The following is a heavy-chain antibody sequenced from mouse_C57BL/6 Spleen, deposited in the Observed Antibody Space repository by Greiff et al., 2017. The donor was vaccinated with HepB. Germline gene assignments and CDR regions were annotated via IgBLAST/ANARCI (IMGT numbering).Heavy chain of an antibody. Sequence: VKLMESGPELVKPGASVKISCKASGYAFSSSWMNWVKQRPGKGLEWIGRIYPGDGDTNYNGKFKGKATLTADKSSSTAYMQLSSLTSEDSAVYFCARPVVAEGYYFDYWGQGTTLTVSS. CDR2: IYPGDGDT. V-gene: IGHV1-82*01. CDR1: GYAFSSSW. CDR3: ARPVVAEGYYFDY. J-gene: IGHJ2*01. D-gene: IGHD1-1*01.